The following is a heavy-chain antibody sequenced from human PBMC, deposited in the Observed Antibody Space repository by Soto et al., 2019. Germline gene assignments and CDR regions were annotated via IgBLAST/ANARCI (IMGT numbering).Heavy chain of an antibody. Sequence: SETLSLSCTVSGGSISSSGYCWGWIRQSPSMGLEWIGYVYYSGSTNYSPSLKSRVTISVDTSKNQFSLKLSSVTAADTAVYYCARGGSMVRGAYYYYGMDVWGQGTTVTV. CDR2: VYYSGST. D-gene: IGHD3-10*01. CDR3: ARGGSMVRGAYYYYGMDV. CDR1: GGSISSSGYC. V-gene: IGHV4-61*08. J-gene: IGHJ6*02.